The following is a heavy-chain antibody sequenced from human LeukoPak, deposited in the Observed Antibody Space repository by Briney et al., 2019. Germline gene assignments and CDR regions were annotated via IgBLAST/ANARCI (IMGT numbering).Heavy chain of an antibody. CDR2: IKQDGSEK. Sequence: RTGGSLRLSCAASGFTFDDYGMSWVRQGPGKGLEWVANIKQDGSEKYYVDSVKGRFTISRDNAKNSLYLQMNSLRAEDTAVYYCARDGNNYYDSYMDVWGKGTTVTISS. CDR3: ARDGNNYYDSYMDV. D-gene: IGHD1-26*01. V-gene: IGHV3-7*01. CDR1: GFTFDDYG. J-gene: IGHJ6*03.